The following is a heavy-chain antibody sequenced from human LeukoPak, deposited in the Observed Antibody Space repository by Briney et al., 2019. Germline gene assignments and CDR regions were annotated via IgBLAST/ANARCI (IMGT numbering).Heavy chain of an antibody. CDR3: AKDGDLTMYDSSGYSYKVDYFDY. CDR1: GFTFSSYS. J-gene: IGHJ4*02. V-gene: IGHV3-23*01. Sequence: PSGTLTLSCAASGFTFSSYSRSWIRQAPGKGLEWVWAICYSGGSTYYPDTVKSRFTISRDNSKNTLYLQMNSLRAEDTAVYYCAKDGDLTMYDSSGYSYKVDYFDYWGQGTLVTVSS. D-gene: IGHD3-22*01. CDR2: ICYSGGST.